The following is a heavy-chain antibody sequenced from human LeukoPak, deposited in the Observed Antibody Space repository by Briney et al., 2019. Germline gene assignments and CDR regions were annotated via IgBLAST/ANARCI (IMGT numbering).Heavy chain of an antibody. CDR1: GFTFNTYS. Sequence: GSLRLSCAASGFTFNTYSMNWVRQAPGKGLEWISYISGSGGTMYYADSVKGRFTISRDNAKSSLNLQMSRLRAEDTAVYYCARGGSGPSRYWGHGTLVTVSS. J-gene: IGHJ4*01. CDR2: ISGSGGTM. CDR3: ARGGSGPSRY. D-gene: IGHD3-10*01. V-gene: IGHV3-48*01.